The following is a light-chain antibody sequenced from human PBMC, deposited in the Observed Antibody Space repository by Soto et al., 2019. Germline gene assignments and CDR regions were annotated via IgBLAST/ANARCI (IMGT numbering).Light chain of an antibody. CDR2: DAS. CDR1: QSVRRN. Sequence: EMVMTQSPATRSVSPGERATPSCRASQSVRRNLAWYQQKPGQPHRLLIYDASTRPTGIPSRFSGSGSGTEFTLTISSLKSEDFAVYYCQQYDNWPRTFGQGTKVDIK. V-gene: IGKV3-15*01. J-gene: IGKJ1*01. CDR3: QQYDNWPRT.